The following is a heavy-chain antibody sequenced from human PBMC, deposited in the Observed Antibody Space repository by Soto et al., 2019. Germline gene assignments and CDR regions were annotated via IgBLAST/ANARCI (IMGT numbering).Heavy chain of an antibody. CDR1: GFIFSHYG. D-gene: IGHD6-6*01. CDR2: VSYDGSDK. J-gene: IGHJ4*02. Sequence: LRLSCAASGFIFSHYGMHWVRQAPGKGLEWVAVVSYDGSDKYYPGSVKGRFTISRDNSKNTLYLQMSSLRPEDTAVYYCAKDIGGWGSSLDYWGQGTLVTVSS. CDR3: AKDIGGWGSSLDY. V-gene: IGHV3-30*18.